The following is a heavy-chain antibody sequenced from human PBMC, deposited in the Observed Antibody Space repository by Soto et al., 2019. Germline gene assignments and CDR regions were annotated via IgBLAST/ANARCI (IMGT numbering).Heavy chain of an antibody. CDR3: ARDLWGYCGTDCYPLDV. Sequence: QVQLQESGPGLVKPSETLSLTCTVYGGTISRYYWSWIRQPTGKGLEWIGYMYNTGSTVYNPSFNSRVTISADTSKNQFSLKLNSVIDADTSVYYCARDLWGYCGTDCYPLDVWGQGTTVTVSS. V-gene: IGHV4-59*01. CDR2: MYNTGST. CDR1: GGTISRYY. D-gene: IGHD2-21*02. J-gene: IGHJ6*02.